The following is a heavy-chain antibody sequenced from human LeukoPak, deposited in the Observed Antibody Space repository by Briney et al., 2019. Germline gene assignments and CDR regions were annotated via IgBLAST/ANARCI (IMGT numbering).Heavy chain of an antibody. V-gene: IGHV1-18*01. CDR3: ARELSTMVRGSPSY. D-gene: IGHD3-10*01. CDR2: INTYNGNT. CDR1: GYTFTSYG. J-gene: IGHJ4*02. Sequence: ASVKVSCKASGYTFTSYGISWVRQAPGQGLEWMGWINTYNGNTNYAQNLQGRVTMTTDTSTSTAYMELSSLRSEDTAVYYCARELSTMVRGSPSYWGQGTLVTVSS.